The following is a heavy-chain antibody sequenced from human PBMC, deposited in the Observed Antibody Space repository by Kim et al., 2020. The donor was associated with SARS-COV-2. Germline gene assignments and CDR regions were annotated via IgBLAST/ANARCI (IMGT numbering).Heavy chain of an antibody. Sequence: VKGRFTISRDNSKNTLYLQMNSLRAEDTAVYYCARETGPGITMVRGALDYWGQGTLVTVSS. J-gene: IGHJ4*02. D-gene: IGHD3-10*01. V-gene: IGHV3-30*01. CDR3: ARETGPGITMVRGALDY.